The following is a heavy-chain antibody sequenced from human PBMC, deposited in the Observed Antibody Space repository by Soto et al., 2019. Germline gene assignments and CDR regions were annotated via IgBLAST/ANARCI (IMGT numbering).Heavy chain of an antibody. CDR3: ARVMTTVSSHWFDP. V-gene: IGHV1-18*01. CDR1: GYTFTSYG. Sequence: ASVKVSCKASGYTFTSYGISWVRQAPGQGLEWMGWISAYNGNTNYAQKLQGRVTMTTDTSTSTAYMELRSLRSDDTAVYYCARVMTTVSSHWFDPWGQGTLVTVSS. J-gene: IGHJ5*02. D-gene: IGHD4-17*01. CDR2: ISAYNGNT.